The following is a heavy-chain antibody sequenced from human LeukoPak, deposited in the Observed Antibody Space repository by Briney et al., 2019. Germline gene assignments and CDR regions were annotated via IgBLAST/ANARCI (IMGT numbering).Heavy chain of an antibody. J-gene: IGHJ4*02. D-gene: IGHD3-22*01. V-gene: IGHV3-33*01. CDR3: ARVRGGYSLDY. CDR1: GFTFSSYG. CDR2: LWFDGSNK. Sequence: PGRSLRLSCAASGFTFSSYGMHWVRQAPGKGLEWVAVLWFDGSNKYYADSVRGRFTISRDNSKNTLYLQMNSLRAEDTAVYYCARVRGGYSLDYWGQGTLVTVSS.